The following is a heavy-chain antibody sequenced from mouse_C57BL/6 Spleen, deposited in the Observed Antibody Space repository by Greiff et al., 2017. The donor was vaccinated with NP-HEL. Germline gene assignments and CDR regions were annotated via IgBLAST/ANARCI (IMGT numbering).Heavy chain of an antibody. Sequence: QVQLQQSGAELVKPGASVKLSCKASGYTFTSYWMQWVKQRPGQGLEWIGEIDPSDSYTNYNQKFKGKATLTVDTSSSTAYMQLSSLTSEDSAVYYCARRSGNDYAMDYWGQGTSVTVSS. V-gene: IGHV1-50*01. CDR2: IDPSDSYT. J-gene: IGHJ4*01. D-gene: IGHD2-4*01. CDR3: ARRSGNDYAMDY. CDR1: GYTFTSYW.